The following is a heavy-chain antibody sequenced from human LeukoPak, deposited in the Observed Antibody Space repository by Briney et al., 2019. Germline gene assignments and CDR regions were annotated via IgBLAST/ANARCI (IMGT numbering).Heavy chain of an antibody. CDR3: AREGPVVPAAEYYYYGMDV. D-gene: IGHD2-2*01. V-gene: IGHV5-10-1*01. CDR1: GYSFTSYW. CDR2: IDPSDSYT. Sequence: GESLRISCKGSGYSFTSYWISWVRQMPGKGLEWMGRIDPSDSYTNYSPSFQGHVTISADKSISTAYLQWSSLKASDTAMYYCAREGPVVPAAEYYYYGMDVWGKGTTVTVSS. J-gene: IGHJ6*04.